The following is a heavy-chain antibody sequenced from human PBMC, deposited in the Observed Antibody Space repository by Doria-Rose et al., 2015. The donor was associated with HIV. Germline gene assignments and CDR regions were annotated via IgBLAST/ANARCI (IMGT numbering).Heavy chain of an antibody. J-gene: IGHJ4*02. D-gene: IGHD6-13*01. Sequence: QVTLKESGPVLVKPTETLTLTCTVSGVSLSGPGMGASWIRQPPGKALEWLADIFSDDERSYKTSLKSRLTISRGTSKSQVVLTMTDMDPVDTATYYCARIKSSRWYHKYYFDFWGQGTLVIVSA. CDR2: IFSDDER. CDR1: GVSLSGPGMG. CDR3: ARIKSSRWYHKYYFDF. V-gene: IGHV2-26*01.